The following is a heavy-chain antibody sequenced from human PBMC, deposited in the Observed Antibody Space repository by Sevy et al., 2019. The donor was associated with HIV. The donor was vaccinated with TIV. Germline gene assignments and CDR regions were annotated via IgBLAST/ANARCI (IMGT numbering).Heavy chain of an antibody. Sequence: ASVKVSCRVSGYTLTKLAMHWVRQAPGKGLEWMGSFDPEDDETIYAQKFQGRVMMTEVKPTDPAYMELGSLRSEETAVYYCATTKDYYESSGSPFDSWGQGTLVTVSS. CDR1: GYTLTKLA. D-gene: IGHD3-22*01. V-gene: IGHV1-24*01. J-gene: IGHJ4*02. CDR3: ATTKDYYESSGSPFDS. CDR2: FDPEDDET.